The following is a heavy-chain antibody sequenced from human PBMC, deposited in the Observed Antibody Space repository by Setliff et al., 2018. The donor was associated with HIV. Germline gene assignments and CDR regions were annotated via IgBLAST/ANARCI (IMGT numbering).Heavy chain of an antibody. V-gene: IGHV4-39*07. Sequence: KTSETLSLTCSVSGGSVNSSTYYWGWIRQPPGKGLEWIGSIYYSGATYYNTSLKSRVTISVDTSKNQFSLKLNSVTAADTAVYYCARGLSIFGVATPGFYSFMDVWGKGTTVTAP. D-gene: IGHD3-3*01. CDR1: GGSVNSSTYY. J-gene: IGHJ6*03. CDR2: IYYSGAT. CDR3: ARGLSIFGVATPGFYSFMDV.